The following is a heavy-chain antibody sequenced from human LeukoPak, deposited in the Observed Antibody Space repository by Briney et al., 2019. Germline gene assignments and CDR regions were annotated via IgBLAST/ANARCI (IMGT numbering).Heavy chain of an antibody. D-gene: IGHD4-17*01. V-gene: IGHV3-74*01. Sequence: GGSLRLSCVASGFTFRTYWMHWVRQDPGKGLVWVSRINPDGRSTNYADSVKGRFTISRDNAKNTLYLQMNSLRVEDTAVYYCVKDHTGPQDSWGQGTLVTVSS. J-gene: IGHJ4*02. CDR3: VKDHTGPQDS. CDR2: INPDGRST. CDR1: GFTFRTYW.